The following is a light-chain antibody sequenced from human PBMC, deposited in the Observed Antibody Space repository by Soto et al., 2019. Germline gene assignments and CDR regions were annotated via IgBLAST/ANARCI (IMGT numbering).Light chain of an antibody. Sequence: QSVLTQPASVSGSPGQSITISCTGTSSDVGGYNYVSWYQQHPGKAPKLMIYDVSNRPSGVSNRFSGSKSGNTASLTISGLQAEFEADYYCSSYSSRSIYVSGTGTVVTVL. V-gene: IGLV2-14*01. CDR2: DVS. CDR3: SSYSSRSIYV. CDR1: SSDVGGYNY. J-gene: IGLJ1*01.